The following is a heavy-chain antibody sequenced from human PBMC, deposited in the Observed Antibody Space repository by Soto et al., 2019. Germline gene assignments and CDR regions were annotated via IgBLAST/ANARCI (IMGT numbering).Heavy chain of an antibody. CDR3: ARALAYCGGDCYPSWFDP. J-gene: IGHJ5*02. D-gene: IGHD2-21*02. Sequence: ASVKVSCKASGYIFTSYYIHWVRQAPGQGLEWMALINPSGGTTNYAQKFQGRVTMTRDTSTSTVYMELSSLRSEDTAVYYCARALAYCGGDCYPSWFDPWGQGTLVTVSS. V-gene: IGHV1-46*01. CDR2: INPSGGTT. CDR1: GYIFTSYY.